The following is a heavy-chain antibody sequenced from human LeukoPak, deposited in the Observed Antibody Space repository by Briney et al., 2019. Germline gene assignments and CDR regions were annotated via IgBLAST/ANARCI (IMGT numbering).Heavy chain of an antibody. V-gene: IGHV5-51*01. CDR2: IYPGDSDT. CDR3: VTRRNGYYDY. CDR1: GYSFTSYW. Sequence: GESLKISCKGSGYSFTSYWIAWVRQMPGKGLEWMGIIYPGDSDTRYSPSFQGQVTMSADKSITTAYLQWSSLKASDTAMYYCVTRRNGYYDYWGQGTLVTVSS. J-gene: IGHJ4*02. D-gene: IGHD3-22*01.